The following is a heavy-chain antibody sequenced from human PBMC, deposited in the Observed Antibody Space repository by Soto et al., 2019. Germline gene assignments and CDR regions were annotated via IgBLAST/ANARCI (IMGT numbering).Heavy chain of an antibody. CDR3: ARASGDYVFGAFDI. CDR2: INPNNGDT. CDR1: GYTFTSYG. D-gene: IGHD4-17*01. Sequence: ASVKVSCKASGYTFTSYGSSWVRQAPGQGLEWMGWINPNNGDTNYAQKLQGRVTMTRDTSMSTAYMELSSLRSDDTAVYYCARASGDYVFGAFDIWGQGTMVTVSS. J-gene: IGHJ3*02. V-gene: IGHV1-18*01.